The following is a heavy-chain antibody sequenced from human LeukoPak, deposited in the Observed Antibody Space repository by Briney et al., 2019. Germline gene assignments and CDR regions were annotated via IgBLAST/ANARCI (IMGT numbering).Heavy chain of an antibody. V-gene: IGHV3-21*01. D-gene: IGHD3-22*01. CDR2: ISSDSTYK. CDR1: GFTFTGHS. Sequence: PGGSLRLSCAISGFTFTGHSMNWVRQAPGKGLEWVSFISSDSTYKYYGDSVKGRFTISRDNANVYLQMNSLRAEDTATYHCAREYDSKGRFDNWGQGTLVIVSS. CDR3: AREYDSKGRFDN. J-gene: IGHJ4*02.